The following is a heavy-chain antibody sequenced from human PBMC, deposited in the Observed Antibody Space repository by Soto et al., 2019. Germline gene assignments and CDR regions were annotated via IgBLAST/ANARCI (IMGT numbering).Heavy chain of an antibody. CDR2: IYWADTE. CDR1: GFSLTSNGVG. CDR3: AHEGYWSDNWYDP. V-gene: IGHV2-5*02. Sequence: KESGPTLVQPTQTLTLTCTFSGFSLTSNGVGVGWIRQPPGKALAWLALIYWADTERYRPSLKTRLTITKVTSKNQVVLTMTCTDPVHTATYYCAHEGYWSDNWYDPWGQGTLVTVSS. D-gene: IGHD6-13*01. J-gene: IGHJ5*02.